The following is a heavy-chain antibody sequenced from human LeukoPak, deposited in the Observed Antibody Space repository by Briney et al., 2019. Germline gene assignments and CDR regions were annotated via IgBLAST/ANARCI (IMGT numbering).Heavy chain of an antibody. D-gene: IGHD3-22*01. J-gene: IGHJ4*02. CDR2: INWNGGST. Sequence: GGSLRLSCAASGFTFSSYWMSWVRQAPGKGLEWVSGINWNGGSTGYADSVKGRFTISRDNAKNSPYLQMNSLRAEDTALYHCARGVYDSSGQYYFDYWGQGTLVTVSS. CDR1: GFTFSSYW. CDR3: ARGVYDSSGQYYFDY. V-gene: IGHV3-20*01.